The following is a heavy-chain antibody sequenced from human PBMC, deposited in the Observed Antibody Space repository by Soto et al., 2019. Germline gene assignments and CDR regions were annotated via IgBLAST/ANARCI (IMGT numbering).Heavy chain of an antibody. J-gene: IGHJ4*02. Sequence: VQLVQSGAEVKKPGASVKVSCKASGYTFTSYGISWVRQAPGQGLEWMGWVSAYNGNTNYAQKLQGRVTMTTDTSTSAAYMELGSRRSDDTAVYYGARQGRDDFWSGYLFDYGGQGTLVTVSS. CDR1: GYTFTSYG. CDR3: ARQGRDDFWSGYLFDY. V-gene: IGHV1-18*01. CDR2: VSAYNGNT. D-gene: IGHD3-3*01.